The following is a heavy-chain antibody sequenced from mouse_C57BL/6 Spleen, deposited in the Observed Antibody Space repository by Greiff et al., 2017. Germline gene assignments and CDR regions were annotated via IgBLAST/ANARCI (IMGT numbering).Heavy chain of an antibody. CDR3: ARVTYDYDEGYAMDY. J-gene: IGHJ4*01. V-gene: IGHV5-4*03. D-gene: IGHD2-4*01. Sequence: DVMLVESGGGLVKPGGSLKLSCAASGFTFSSYAMSWVRQTPEKRLEWVATISDGGSYTYYPDNVKGRFTISRDNAKNNLYLQMSHLKSEDTAMYYCARVTYDYDEGYAMDYWGQGTSVTVSS. CDR2: ISDGGSYT. CDR1: GFTFSSYA.